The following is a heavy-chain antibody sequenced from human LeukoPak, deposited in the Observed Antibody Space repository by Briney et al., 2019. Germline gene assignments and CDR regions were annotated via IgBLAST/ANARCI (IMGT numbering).Heavy chain of an antibody. CDR1: GFTFSNYW. D-gene: IGHD1-26*01. J-gene: IGHJ4*02. Sequence: QTGGSLRLSCAASGFTFSNYWMSWVRQAPGKGLEWVANIKQDGSEKYYVDSVKGRFTISRDNAKNSLYLQVNSLRAEDTAVYYCARDGGSYYDWGQGTLVTVSS. V-gene: IGHV3-7*01. CDR2: IKQDGSEK. CDR3: ARDGGSYYD.